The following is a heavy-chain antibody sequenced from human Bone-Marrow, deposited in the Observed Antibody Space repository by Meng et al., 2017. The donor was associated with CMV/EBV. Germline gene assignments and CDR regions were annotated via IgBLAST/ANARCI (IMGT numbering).Heavy chain of an antibody. Sequence: SVKVSCKASGFTFTSSAVQWVRQARGQRLEWIGWIVVGSGNTNYAQKFQERVTITRDMSTSTAYMELSSLRSEDTAVYYCAAAALKLVGYRPNQWGQGTLVTDSS. CDR1: GFTFTSSA. D-gene: IGHD2-15*01. V-gene: IGHV1-58*01. CDR3: AAAALKLVGYRPNQ. J-gene: IGHJ4*02. CDR2: IVVGSGNT.